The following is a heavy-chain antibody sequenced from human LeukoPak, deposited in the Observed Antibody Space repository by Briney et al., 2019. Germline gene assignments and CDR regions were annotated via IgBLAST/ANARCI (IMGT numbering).Heavy chain of an antibody. D-gene: IGHD3-3*01. CDR3: TTSNFGFPFDY. CDR1: GFTFSNAW. V-gene: IGHV3-15*01. CDR2: IKRKTDGGTV. J-gene: IGHJ4*02. Sequence: PGGSLRLSCAASGFTFSNAWMSWVRQAPGKGLEWVGRIKRKTDGGTVEYAAPVKGRFTISRDDSRNTLYLQMNSLKTEDAAVYYCTTSNFGFPFDYWGQGTLVTVSS.